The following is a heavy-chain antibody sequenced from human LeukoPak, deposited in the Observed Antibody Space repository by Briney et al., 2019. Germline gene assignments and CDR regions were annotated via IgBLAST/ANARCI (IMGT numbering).Heavy chain of an antibody. V-gene: IGHV4-39*01. CDR3: ARHVPDITMDPTVWFDP. J-gene: IGHJ5*02. CDR2: IYYDGTP. CDR1: GGSINTRSYY. D-gene: IGHD1-14*01. Sequence: SETLSLTCTVSGGSINTRSYYWGWIRQPPRKGLERIGSIYYDGTPYYNPSLKRRVTISVDTSKNQFSLKVIAADTAVYYCARHVPDITMDPTVWFDPWGQGILVTVSS.